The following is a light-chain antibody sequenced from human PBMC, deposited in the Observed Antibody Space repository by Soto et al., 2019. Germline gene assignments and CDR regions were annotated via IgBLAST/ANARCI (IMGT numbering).Light chain of an antibody. CDR3: ETWDSNPRV. CDR1: SGHSSYI. V-gene: IGLV4-60*02. Sequence: QSVLTQSSSASASLGSSVKLTCTLSSGHSSYIIAWHHQQPGKAPRYLMKLEGSGSYNKGSGVPDRFSGSSSGADRYLTISHLQFEDEANYYCETWDSNPRVFGGGTKLTVL. J-gene: IGLJ2*01. CDR2: LEGSGSY.